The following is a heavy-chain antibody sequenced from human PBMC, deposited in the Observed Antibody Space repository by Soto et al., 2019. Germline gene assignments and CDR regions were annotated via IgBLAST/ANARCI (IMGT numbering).Heavy chain of an antibody. D-gene: IGHD3-22*01. CDR3: ARDRYYDSSGYYDFPYFDY. Sequence: SETLSLTCAVSGYSIGNTYYWGWIRQPPGKGLEWIGNIYHSGTTYYNPSLESRATISVDTSNNQFSLKLSSVTAADTAVYYCARDRYYDSSGYYDFPYFDYWGQGTLVTVSS. CDR2: IYHSGTT. CDR1: GYSIGNTYY. V-gene: IGHV4-38-2*02. J-gene: IGHJ4*02.